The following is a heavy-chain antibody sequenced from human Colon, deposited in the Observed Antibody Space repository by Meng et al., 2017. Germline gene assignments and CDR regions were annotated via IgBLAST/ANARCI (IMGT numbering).Heavy chain of an antibody. CDR3: ARNYGP. V-gene: IGHV4-61*01. Sequence: QAQLQESGPGLVRPSETLSPTCTVSGGSVSSGSYYWSWIRQPPGKGLEWIGYIYYSGSTNYNPSLKSRVTISVDTSKNQFSLKLSSVTAADTAVYYCARNYGPWGQGTLVTVSS. D-gene: IGHD4-17*01. CDR1: GGSVSSGSYY. J-gene: IGHJ5*02. CDR2: IYYSGST.